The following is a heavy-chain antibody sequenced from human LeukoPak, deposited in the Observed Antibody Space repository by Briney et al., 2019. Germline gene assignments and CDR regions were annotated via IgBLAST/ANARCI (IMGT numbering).Heavy chain of an antibody. V-gene: IGHV3-23*01. CDR3: AKDLLTGGNCYSIFHY. CDR1: GFTFSSFA. J-gene: IGHJ4*02. Sequence: GGSLRLSCAASGFTFSSFAMSWVRQAPGKGLEWVSGISGSGDSTYYADSVKGRFTISRDNSKNTLYLQMNSLRAEDTAVYYCAKDLLTGGNCYSIFHYWGQGTLVTVSS. D-gene: IGHD2-15*01. CDR2: ISGSGDST.